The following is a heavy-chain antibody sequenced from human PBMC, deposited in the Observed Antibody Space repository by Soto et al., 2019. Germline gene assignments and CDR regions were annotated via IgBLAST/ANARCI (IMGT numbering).Heavy chain of an antibody. CDR3: AKSDYGDYVPSRLFDN. J-gene: IGHJ4*02. CDR2: ISGSGSST. V-gene: IGHV3-23*01. Sequence: EVQLLESGGGLVQPGGSLRLSCAASGFPFSGYDINWVRQAPGKGLEWVSIISGSGSSTNYADSVKGRFTISRDNARDTVYLQMNSLRAADTAVYYCAKSDYGDYVPSRLFDNWGQGTLVTVSS. D-gene: IGHD4-17*01. CDR1: GFPFSGYD.